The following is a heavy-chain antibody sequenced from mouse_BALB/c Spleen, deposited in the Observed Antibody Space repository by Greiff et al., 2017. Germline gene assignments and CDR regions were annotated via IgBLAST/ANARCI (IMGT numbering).Heavy chain of an antibody. J-gene: IGHJ4*01. CDR1: GFTFTDYY. Sequence: EVKLMESGGGLVQPGGSLRLSCATSGFTFTDYYMSWVRQPPGKALEWLGFIRNKANGYTTEYSASVKGRFTISRDNSQSILYLQMNTLRAEDSATYYCARPMITTDAMDYWGQGTSVTVSS. D-gene: IGHD2-4*01. CDR2: IRNKANGYTT. V-gene: IGHV7-3*02. CDR3: ARPMITTDAMDY.